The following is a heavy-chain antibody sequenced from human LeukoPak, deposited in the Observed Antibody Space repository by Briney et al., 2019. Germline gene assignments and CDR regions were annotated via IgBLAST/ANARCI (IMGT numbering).Heavy chain of an antibody. CDR2: ISSRSSYI. CDR1: GFTFSIYS. Sequence: GRSLRLSCAASGFTFSIYSMNWVRQAPGKGLEWVSSISSRSSYIYYADSVKGRFTISRDSAKNSLYLKMNSLRAEDTAVYYCAKDSGWYYMDVWGKGTTVTVSS. V-gene: IGHV3-21*01. D-gene: IGHD6-19*01. J-gene: IGHJ6*03. CDR3: AKDSGWYYMDV.